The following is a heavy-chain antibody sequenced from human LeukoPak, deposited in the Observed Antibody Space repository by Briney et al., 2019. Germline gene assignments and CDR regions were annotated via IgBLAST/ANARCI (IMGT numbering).Heavy chain of an antibody. CDR1: GFTFSSYG. Sequence: PGRSLRLSCAASGFTFSSYGMHWVRQAPGKGLEWVAVIWYDGSNKYYADSVKGRFTISRDNSKNTLYLQMNSLRAEDTAVYYCAMAMVRGVIDYWGQRTLVTVSS. J-gene: IGHJ4*02. CDR2: IWYDGSNK. D-gene: IGHD3-10*01. V-gene: IGHV3-33*01. CDR3: AMAMVRGVIDY.